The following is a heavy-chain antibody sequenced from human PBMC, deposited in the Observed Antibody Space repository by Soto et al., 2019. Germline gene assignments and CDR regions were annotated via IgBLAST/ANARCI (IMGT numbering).Heavy chain of an antibody. CDR1: GGSISSGGYS. J-gene: IGHJ1*01. Sequence: TLSLTCAVSGGSISSGGYSWSWIRQPPGKGLEWIGYIYHSGSTYYNPSLKSRVTISVDRSKNQFSLKLSSVTAADTAVYYCATGENYYDSSGYYYPAEYFQHWGQGTLVTVSS. CDR3: ATGENYYDSSGYYYPAEYFQH. V-gene: IGHV4-30-2*01. D-gene: IGHD3-22*01. CDR2: IYHSGST.